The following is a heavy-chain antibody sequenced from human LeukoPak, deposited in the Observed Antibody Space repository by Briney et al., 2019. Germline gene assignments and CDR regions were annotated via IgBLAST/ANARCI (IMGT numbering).Heavy chain of an antibody. D-gene: IGHD7-27*01. J-gene: IGHJ5*02. CDR2: TYYRSKWNY. CDR3: ARDPVWGSA. CDR1: GDSVSSKSAA. Sequence: SQTLSLTCAISGDSVSSKSAAWNWIRKSPSRGLEWLGRTYYRSKWNYEYAASVKSRITIRPDTSKNQFSLQLNSVTPEDSAVYYCARDPVWGSAWGQGTLVTVSS. V-gene: IGHV6-1*01.